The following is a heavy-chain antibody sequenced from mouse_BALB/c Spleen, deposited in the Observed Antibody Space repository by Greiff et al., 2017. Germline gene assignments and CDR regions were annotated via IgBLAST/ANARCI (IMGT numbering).Heavy chain of an antibody. CDR1: GFTFSSYT. Sequence: EVKLVESGGGLVQPGGSLKLSCAASGFTFSSYTMSWVRQTPEKRLEWVAYISNGGGSTYYPDTVKGRFTISRDNAKNTLYLQMSSLKSEDTAMYYCARNENGNYYFDYWGQGTTLTVSS. J-gene: IGHJ2*01. D-gene: IGHD2-1*01. CDR2: ISNGGGST. CDR3: ARNENGNYYFDY. V-gene: IGHV5-12-2*01.